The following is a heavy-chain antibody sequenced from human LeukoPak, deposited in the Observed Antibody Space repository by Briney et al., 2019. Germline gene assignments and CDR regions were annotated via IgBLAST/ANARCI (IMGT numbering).Heavy chain of an antibody. Sequence: ASVKVSCKASGYTFTSYGISWVRQAPGQGLEWMGWISAYNGNTNYAQKLQGRVTMTTDTSTSTAYMELRSLRSDDTAEYYCARERALSMVRGVHLNDAFYIWGQGTMVTVSS. CDR1: GYTFTSYG. CDR3: ARERALSMVRGVHLNDAFYI. J-gene: IGHJ3*02. V-gene: IGHV1-18*04. D-gene: IGHD3-10*01. CDR2: ISAYNGNT.